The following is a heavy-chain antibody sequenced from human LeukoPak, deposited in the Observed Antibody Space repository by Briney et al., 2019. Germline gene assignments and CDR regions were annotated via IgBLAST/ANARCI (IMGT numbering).Heavy chain of an antibody. Sequence: SETLSLTCTVSGGSISNYYWSWIRQPAGKGLEWIGSIYYSGSTYYNPSLKSRVTISVDTSKNQFSLKLSSVTAADTTVYYCAKCGEIVVVPAAINYYYGMDVWGQGTTVTVSS. CDR2: IYYSGST. D-gene: IGHD2-2*01. CDR3: AKCGEIVVVPAAINYYYGMDV. CDR1: GGSISNYY. V-gene: IGHV4-59*05. J-gene: IGHJ6*02.